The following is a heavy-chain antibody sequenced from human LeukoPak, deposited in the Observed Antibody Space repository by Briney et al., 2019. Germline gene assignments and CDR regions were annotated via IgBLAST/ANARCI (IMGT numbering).Heavy chain of an antibody. J-gene: IGHJ4*02. CDR2: IAHSWSM. D-gene: IGHD1-14*01. CDR1: GGSISGDMSGGVYY. V-gene: IGHV4-39*01. CDR3: ARLDHGAASAGERFDS. Sequence: KPSETLSLTCTVSGGSISGDMSGGVYYWGWIRQAPGKRLQWIGNIAHSWSMFKNPSLESRVSLFVEASKNQFSLKLNPVTAADTAVYYCARLDHGAASAGERFDSWGRGILVTVSS.